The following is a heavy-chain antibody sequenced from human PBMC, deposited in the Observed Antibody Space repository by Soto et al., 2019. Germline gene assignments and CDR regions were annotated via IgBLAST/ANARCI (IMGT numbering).Heavy chain of an antibody. CDR2: ISHSGSS. CDR3: ARLFNQKNPPFDY. J-gene: IGHJ4*02. D-gene: IGHD2-2*01. CDR1: GGSFSGYY. Sequence: PSETLSLTCAVYGGSFSGYYWSWIRQPPGKGLEWIGEISHSGSSNCNPSLKSRVIISVDTSKNQFSLNLISVTAADTAVYYCARLFNQKNPPFDYRGQALLVTVFS. V-gene: IGHV4-34*01.